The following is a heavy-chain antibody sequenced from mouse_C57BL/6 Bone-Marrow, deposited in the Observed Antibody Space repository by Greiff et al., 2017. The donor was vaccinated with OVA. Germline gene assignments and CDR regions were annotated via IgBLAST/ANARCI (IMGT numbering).Heavy chain of an antibody. CDR2: FYPGSGSI. CDR1: GYTFTEYT. Sequence: VQLKESGAELVKPGASVKLSCKASGYTFTEYTIHWVKQRSGQGLEWIGWFYPGSGSIKYNEKFKDKATLTADKSSSTVYMELSRLTSEDSAVYFCARHEDGGWLLHYFDYWGQGTTLTVSS. D-gene: IGHD2-3*01. J-gene: IGHJ2*01. CDR3: ARHEDGGWLLHYFDY. V-gene: IGHV1-62-2*01.